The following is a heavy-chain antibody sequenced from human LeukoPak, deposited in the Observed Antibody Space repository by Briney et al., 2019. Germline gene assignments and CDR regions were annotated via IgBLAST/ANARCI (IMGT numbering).Heavy chain of an antibody. CDR1: GYTFTYRY. Sequence: ASVKVSCKASGYTFTYRYLHWVRQAPGQALEWMGWITPFNGNTNYARKFQDRVTITRDRSMSTAYMELSSLRSEDTAMYYCASTGGYSYDILNWGQGTLVTVSS. V-gene: IGHV1-45*02. D-gene: IGHD3-9*01. CDR2: ITPFNGNT. J-gene: IGHJ4*02. CDR3: ASTGGYSYDILN.